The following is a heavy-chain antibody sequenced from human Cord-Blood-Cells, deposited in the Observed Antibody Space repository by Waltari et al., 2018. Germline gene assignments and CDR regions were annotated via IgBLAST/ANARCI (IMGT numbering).Heavy chain of an antibody. V-gene: IGHV4-39*01. J-gene: IGHJ4*02. D-gene: IGHD6-6*01. Sequence: QLQLQESGQGLVKPSETLSLTCTVSGGSISSSSYYWGWIRQPPGKGLELIGSIYYSGSTYYNPSLKSRVTISVDTSKNQFSLKLSSLTAADTAVYYCARSRNFDYWGQGTLVTVSS. CDR3: ARSRNFDY. CDR1: GGSISSSSYY. CDR2: IYYSGST.